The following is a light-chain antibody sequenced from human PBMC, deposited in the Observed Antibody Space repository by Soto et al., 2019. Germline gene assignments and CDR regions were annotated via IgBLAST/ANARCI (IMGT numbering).Light chain of an antibody. J-gene: IGLJ1*01. V-gene: IGLV2-18*02. Sequence: QSVLTQPPSVSGSPGQSVAISCTGTSSDVGSYNRVSWYQQPPGTAPKLIISEVSNRPSGVPDRFSGSKSGNTASLTISGLQAEDEGDYYCSSYTISSTYVFGTGTKFTVL. CDR1: SSDVGSYNR. CDR2: EVS. CDR3: SSYTISSTYV.